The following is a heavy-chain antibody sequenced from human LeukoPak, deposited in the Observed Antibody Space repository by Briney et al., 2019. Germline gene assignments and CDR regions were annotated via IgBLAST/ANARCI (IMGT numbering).Heavy chain of an antibody. CDR1: GFTFSSYA. V-gene: IGHV3-23*01. Sequence: GGSLRLSCAASGFTFSSYAMSSVRQAPGKGLEWVSVISGGGGSTYYADSVKGRFTISRDNSKNTLYLQMNSLRAEDTAVYYCAKDLNTWLRTVDYWGQGTLVTVSS. CDR3: AKDLNTWLRTVDY. J-gene: IGHJ4*02. D-gene: IGHD3-22*01. CDR2: ISGGGGST.